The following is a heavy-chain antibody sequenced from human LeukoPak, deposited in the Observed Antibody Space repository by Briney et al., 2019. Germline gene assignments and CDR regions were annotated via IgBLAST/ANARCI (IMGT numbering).Heavy chain of an antibody. V-gene: IGHV1-69*13. D-gene: IGHD3-22*01. CDR3: AAYDSSGYYYYTY. Sequence: ASVKVSCKASGGTFSSYAISWVRPAPGQGLEWMGGIIPIFGTANYAQKFQGRVTITADESTSTAYMELSSLRSEDTAVYYCAAYDSSGYYYYTYWGQGTLVTVSS. J-gene: IGHJ4*02. CDR2: IIPIFGTA. CDR1: GGTFSSYA.